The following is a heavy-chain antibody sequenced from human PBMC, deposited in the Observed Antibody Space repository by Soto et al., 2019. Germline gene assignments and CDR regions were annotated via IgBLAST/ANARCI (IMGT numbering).Heavy chain of an antibody. CDR3: ARDQGGEFLKGSGMDV. Sequence: QVQLQESGPGLVKPSETLSLTCTVSGYSISRYYWSWIRLSPGKGLEWIGYIYYRGETNYNPSVKRRVTISVDRTKNQFSLKLSSVTAADTAVYYCARDQGGEFLKGSGMDVWGQGTTVTVSS. V-gene: IGHV4-59*01. D-gene: IGHD3-10*01. J-gene: IGHJ6*02. CDR2: IYYRGET. CDR1: GYSISRYY.